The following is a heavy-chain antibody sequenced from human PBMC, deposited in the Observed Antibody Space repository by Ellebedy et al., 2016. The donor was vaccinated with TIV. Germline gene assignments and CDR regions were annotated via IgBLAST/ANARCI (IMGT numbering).Heavy chain of an antibody. Sequence: SETLSLTCAVYGGSFSAYYWSWIRQPPGKGLEWIGEINHSGSTNYNPSLKSRVTISVDTSKNQFSLKLSSVTAADTAVYYCARDRSDYYDFWSGYYYYFDLWGRGTLVTVSS. CDR3: ARDRSDYYDFWSGYYYYFDL. J-gene: IGHJ2*01. CDR2: INHSGST. D-gene: IGHD3-3*01. CDR1: GGSFSAYY. V-gene: IGHV4-34*01.